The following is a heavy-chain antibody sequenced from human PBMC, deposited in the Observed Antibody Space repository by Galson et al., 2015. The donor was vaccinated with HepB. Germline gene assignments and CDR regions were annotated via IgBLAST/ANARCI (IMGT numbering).Heavy chain of an antibody. J-gene: IGHJ6*02. CDR2: INPNSGGT. CDR1: GYTFTGYY. CDR3: ARDRLGAAENGMDV. V-gene: IGHV1-2*04. Sequence: SVKVSCKASGYTFTGYYMHWVRQAPGQGLEWMGWINPNSGGTNYAQKFQGWVTMTRDTSISTAYMELSRLRSDDTAVYYCARDRLGAAENGMDVWGQGTTVTVSS. D-gene: IGHD6-13*01.